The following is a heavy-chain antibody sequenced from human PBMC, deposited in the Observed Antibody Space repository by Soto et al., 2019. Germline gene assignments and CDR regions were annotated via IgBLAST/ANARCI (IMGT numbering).Heavy chain of an antibody. V-gene: IGHV4-59*01. D-gene: IGHD2-21*02. CDR2: IYYSGST. J-gene: IGHJ6*02. CDR3: TRDGDGRMTTNPYYYYGMDV. Sequence: PSETLSLTCTVSGGSISSYYWSWIRQPPGKGLEWIGYIYYSGSTNYNPSLKSRVTISVDTSKNQFSLNLSSVTAADTAVYYCTRDGDGRMTTNPYYYYGMDVWGPGITVTVSS. CDR1: GGSISSYY.